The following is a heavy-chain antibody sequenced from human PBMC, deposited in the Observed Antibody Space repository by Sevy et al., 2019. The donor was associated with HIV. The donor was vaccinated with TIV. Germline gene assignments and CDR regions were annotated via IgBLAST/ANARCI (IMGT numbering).Heavy chain of an antibody. CDR2: IYPGDSDI. CDR3: AIDRGITMVQGAFDY. V-gene: IGHV5-51*01. CDR1: GYSYTRHR. J-gene: IGHJ4*02. Sequence: GESLKISCKGSGYSYTRHRIGWVRQMPGKGLEWMGIIYPGDSDIRYSPSFQGQVTISADKSISTAYLQWCTLKTSDTAMYYCAIDRGITMVQGAFDYWGQGTLVTVSS. D-gene: IGHD3-10*01.